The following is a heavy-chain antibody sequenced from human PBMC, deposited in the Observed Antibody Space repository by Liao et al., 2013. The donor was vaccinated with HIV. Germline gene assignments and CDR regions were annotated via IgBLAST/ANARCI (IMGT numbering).Heavy chain of an antibody. J-gene: IGHJ5*02. D-gene: IGHD3-10*01. CDR2: IYTNDIT. V-gene: IGHV4-4*07. Sequence: QVQLQESGPGLVKPSETLSLTCTVSGGSISNYYWSWIRQPAGKGLEWIGRIYTNDITNYNPSLKSRVTMSVDTSKNQFSLRLTSVTAADTALYYCARDESTTMVRGAYDWFDPWGQGTLVTVSS. CDR1: GGSISNYY. CDR3: ARDESTTMVRGAYDWFDP.